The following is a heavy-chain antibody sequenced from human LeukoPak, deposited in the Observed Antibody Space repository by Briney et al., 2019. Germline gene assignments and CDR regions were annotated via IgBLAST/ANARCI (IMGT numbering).Heavy chain of an antibody. V-gene: IGHV3-15*01. CDR3: TTDLSF. CDR1: GFTFRNSW. CDR2: IRSKTDGGTA. Sequence: GGSLRLSCAASGFTFRNSWMSWVRRAPGEGLEWVGRIRSKTDGGTADYAAPVNGRFTISRDDSKDTLYLQMNSLKIEDTAVYYCTTDLSFWGQGTLVTVSS. J-gene: IGHJ4*02.